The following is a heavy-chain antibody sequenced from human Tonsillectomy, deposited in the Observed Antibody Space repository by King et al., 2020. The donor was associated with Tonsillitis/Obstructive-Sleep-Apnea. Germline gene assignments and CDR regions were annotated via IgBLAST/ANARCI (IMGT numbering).Heavy chain of an antibody. CDR1: GGSISSYY. CDR3: ARGSTVTNDAFDI. J-gene: IGHJ3*02. Sequence: QLQESGPGLVKPSETLSLTCTVSGGSISSYYWSWIRQPPGKGMEWIGYIYYSGSTNYNPSLKSRVTISVDTSKNQFSLKLSSVTAADTAVNYCARGSTVTNDAFDIWGQGTMVTVSS. V-gene: IGHV4-59*08. CDR2: IYYSGST. D-gene: IGHD4-17*01.